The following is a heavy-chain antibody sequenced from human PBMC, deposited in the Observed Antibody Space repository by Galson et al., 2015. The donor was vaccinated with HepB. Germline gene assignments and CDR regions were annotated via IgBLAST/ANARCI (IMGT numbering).Heavy chain of an antibody. CDR2: IYYSGST. Sequence: ETLSLTCTVSGGSISSYYWSWIRQPPGKGLEWIGYIYYSGSTNYNPSLKSRVTISVDTSKNQFSLKLSSVTAADTAVYYCAREGYYDSSVDIWGQGTMVTVSS. D-gene: IGHD3-22*01. V-gene: IGHV4-59*01. CDR1: GGSISSYY. CDR3: AREGYYDSSVDI. J-gene: IGHJ3*02.